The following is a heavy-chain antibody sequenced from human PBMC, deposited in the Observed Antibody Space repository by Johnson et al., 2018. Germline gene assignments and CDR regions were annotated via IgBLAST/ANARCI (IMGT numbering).Heavy chain of an antibody. V-gene: IGHV4-59*01. D-gene: IGHD6-19*01. J-gene: IGHJ3*02. CDR2: IYYSGST. CDR3: AIYSSGGDHAFDI. CDR1: GGSISSYY. Sequence: QVQLQESGPGLVKPSETLSLTCTVSGGSISSYYWSWIRQPPGQGLEWIGYIYYSGSTNYNPSLKSRVTISVDTSENQFSLRVSSVTAAERAVYYCAIYSSGGDHAFDIWGEGTMVTVSS.